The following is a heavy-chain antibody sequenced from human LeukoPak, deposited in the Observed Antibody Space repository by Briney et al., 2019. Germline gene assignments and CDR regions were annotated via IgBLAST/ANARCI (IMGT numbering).Heavy chain of an antibody. CDR2: ISSSSSYI. D-gene: IGHD3-22*01. CDR3: ARWRAYYYDSSGYDDYQFDY. CDR1: GFTFSSYS. Sequence: PGGSLRLSCAASGFTFSSYSMNWVRQAPGKGLEWVSSISSSSSYIYYADSVKGRFTISRDNAKNSLYLQMNSLRAEDTAVYYCARWRAYYYDSSGYDDYQFDYWGQGTLVTVSS. J-gene: IGHJ4*02. V-gene: IGHV3-21*01.